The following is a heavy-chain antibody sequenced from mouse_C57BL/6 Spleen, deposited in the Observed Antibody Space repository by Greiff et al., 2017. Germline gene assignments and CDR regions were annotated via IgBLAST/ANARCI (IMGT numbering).Heavy chain of an antibody. CDR2: IRSKSGNYAT. D-gene: IGHD1-1*02. V-gene: IGHV10-3*01. Sequence: EVKLQESGGGLVQPKGSLKLSCAASGFTFNTYAMHWVRQAPGKGLEWVASIRSKSGNYATYYADSVKDRFTTARDDSQSMRYLQRNNLKTEDIAMYECVSGWGTSFAYWGQGTLVTVSA. CDR1: GFTFNTYA. J-gene: IGHJ3*01. CDR3: VSGWGTSFAY.